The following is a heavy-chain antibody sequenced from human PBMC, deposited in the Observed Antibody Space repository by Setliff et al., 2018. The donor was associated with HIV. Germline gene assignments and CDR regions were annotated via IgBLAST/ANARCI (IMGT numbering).Heavy chain of an antibody. CDR2: INHSGST. Sequence: SETLSLTCAVYGGSFSGYYWSWIRQPPGKGLEWIGEINHSGSTNYNPSLKSQVTISVDTSKNQFSLKLSSVTAADTAVYYCNIYYYYYMDVWGKGTTVTVS. J-gene: IGHJ6*03. CDR3: NIYYYYYMDV. V-gene: IGHV4-34*01. CDR1: GGSFSGYY.